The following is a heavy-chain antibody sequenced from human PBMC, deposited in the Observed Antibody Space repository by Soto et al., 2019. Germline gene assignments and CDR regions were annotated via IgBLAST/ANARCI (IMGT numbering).Heavy chain of an antibody. CDR1: GGSISSSSHY. D-gene: IGHD2-15*01. J-gene: IGHJ6*02. Sequence: SETLSLTCTVSGGSISSSSHYWGWIRQPPGKGLEWVGTMFYSGSTYYNTSLESRVTISVDPSKNQFSLKLSSVTAADTAVYYCARHHFYCSGGACYLKAYYYYARDVWGQGTTVTVS. CDR2: MFYSGST. CDR3: ARHHFYCSGGACYLKAYYYYARDV. V-gene: IGHV4-39*01.